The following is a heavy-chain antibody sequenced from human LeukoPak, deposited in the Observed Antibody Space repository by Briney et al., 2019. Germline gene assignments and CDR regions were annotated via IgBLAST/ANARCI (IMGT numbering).Heavy chain of an antibody. V-gene: IGHV3-7*03. CDR1: GFTFTTYW. CDR2: IKQDGSEE. J-gene: IGHJ4*02. D-gene: IGHD2/OR15-2a*01. CDR3: AKGPLLWN. Sequence: PGGSLRLSCVGSGFTFTTYWMSWVRQAPGKGLEWVANIKQDGSEEYYVDSVKGRFTISRDNSRNTLSLQMNSLRAEDTAVYYCAKGPLLWNWGQGTLVTVSS.